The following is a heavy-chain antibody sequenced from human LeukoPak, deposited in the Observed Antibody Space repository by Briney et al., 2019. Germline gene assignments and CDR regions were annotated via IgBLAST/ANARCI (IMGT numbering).Heavy chain of an antibody. CDR1: GFTVSSNY. CDR3: ARDGGLGSITTDAFDI. J-gene: IGHJ3*02. D-gene: IGHD3-22*01. Sequence: GGSLRLSCAASGFTVSSNYMSWVRQAPGKGLEWVSAIYSGGSTYYADSVKGRFTISRDNSKNTLYLQMNSLRAEDTAVYYCARDGGLGSITTDAFDIWGQGTMVTVSS. V-gene: IGHV3-53*01. CDR2: IYSGGST.